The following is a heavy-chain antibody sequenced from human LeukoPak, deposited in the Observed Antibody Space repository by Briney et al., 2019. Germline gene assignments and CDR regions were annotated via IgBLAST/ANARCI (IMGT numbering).Heavy chain of an antibody. CDR2: ITGGTA. CDR3: AKSRTAGFRGMDV. V-gene: IGHV3-23*01. CDR1: GFTFSSYA. D-gene: IGHD2-8*02. J-gene: IGHJ6*02. Sequence: PGGSMRLSCAASGFTFSSYAMSWVRQAPGKGLEWVSGITGGTAYYADSVKGRFTASRDNSKDTLYLQMNSLRAEDTAVYYCAKSRTAGFRGMDVWGQGTTVTVSS.